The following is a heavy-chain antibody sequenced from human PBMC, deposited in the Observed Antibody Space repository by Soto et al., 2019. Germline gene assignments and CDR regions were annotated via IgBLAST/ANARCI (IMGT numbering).Heavy chain of an antibody. CDR3: ARAPGKRTRDYWYFDL. J-gene: IGHJ2*01. CDR2: INHSGST. Sequence: SETLSLTCAVYGGSFSGYYWSWIRQPPGKGLEWIGEINHSGSTNYNPSLKSRVTISVDTSKNQFSLKLSSVTAADTAVYYCARAPGKRTRDYWYFDLWGRGTLVTVSS. CDR1: GGSFSGYY. V-gene: IGHV4-34*01.